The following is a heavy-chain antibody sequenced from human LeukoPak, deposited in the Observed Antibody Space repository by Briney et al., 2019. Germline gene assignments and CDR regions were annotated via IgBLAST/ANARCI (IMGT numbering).Heavy chain of an antibody. D-gene: IGHD1-1*01. CDR1: GGSIISSNW. CDR2: IYHSGNT. V-gene: IGHV4-4*02. J-gene: IGHJ4*02. Sequence: PSGTLSLTCAVSGGSIISSNWWSWVRQPPGQGLEWIGEIYHSGNTNYNPSLKSRVTISVDKSKNQFSLKLSSVTAADTAVYYCARCWSSTTGIDYWGQGTLVTVSS. CDR3: ARCWSSTTGIDY.